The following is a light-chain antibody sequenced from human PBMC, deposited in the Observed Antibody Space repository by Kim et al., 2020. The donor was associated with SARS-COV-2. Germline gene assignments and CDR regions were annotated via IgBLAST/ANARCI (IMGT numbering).Light chain of an antibody. CDR2: GKH. Sequence: VALGQTVTITCQGDRLRSYYATWNHKKPGQAPILGIYGKHNRPAGIQDRFSGSSSGNTASLTITGTKAGDEADYYCNSRDSNDNVVFGGGTQLTVL. CDR1: RLRSYY. CDR3: NSRDSNDNVV. J-gene: IGLJ2*01. V-gene: IGLV3-19*01.